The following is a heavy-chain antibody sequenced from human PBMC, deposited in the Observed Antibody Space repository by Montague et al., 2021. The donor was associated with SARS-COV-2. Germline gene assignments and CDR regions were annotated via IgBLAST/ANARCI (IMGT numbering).Heavy chain of an antibody. D-gene: IGHD2-2*01. Sequence: SETLSLTCTVHRGSFSGYYWTWIRQPPGKGLEWIGEINHSGGVNXNPSLKSRVTISVDTSKNHFSLKLRSVTAADTAIYYCARGYCSSTTCYRSLHYWSQGTLVAVSS. CDR3: ARGYCSSTTCYRSLHY. CDR2: INHSGGV. J-gene: IGHJ4*02. CDR1: RGSFSGYY. V-gene: IGHV4-34*01.